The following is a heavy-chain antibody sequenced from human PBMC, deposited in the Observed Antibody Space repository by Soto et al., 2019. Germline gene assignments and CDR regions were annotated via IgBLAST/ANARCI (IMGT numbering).Heavy chain of an antibody. CDR2: ISYDGSNK. J-gene: IGHJ4*02. CDR1: GFTFSSYG. CDR3: ARGIVGATMDY. V-gene: IGHV3-30*19. D-gene: IGHD1-26*01. Sequence: QVQLVESGGGVVQPGRSLRLSCAASGFTFSSYGMHWVRQAPGKGLEWVAVISYDGSNKYYADSVKGRFTISRDNSKNTLYLQMNSLRAEDTAVYYCARGIVGATMDYWGQGTLVTVSS.